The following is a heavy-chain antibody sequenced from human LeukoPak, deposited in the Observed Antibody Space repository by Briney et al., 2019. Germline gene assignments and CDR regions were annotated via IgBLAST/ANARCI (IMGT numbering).Heavy chain of an antibody. CDR2: ISTTGGSM. CDR3: ATKIAAPH. D-gene: IGHD6-6*01. V-gene: IGHV3-21*01. J-gene: IGHJ4*02. CDR1: GFTFTTYN. Sequence: GGSLRLSCAASGFTFTTYNMNWVRQAPGKGLEWVSSISTTGGSMSYADSVKGRFTISRDNAKNSLYLQMSSLTAEDTAVYYCATKIAAPHWGQGTLVTVSS.